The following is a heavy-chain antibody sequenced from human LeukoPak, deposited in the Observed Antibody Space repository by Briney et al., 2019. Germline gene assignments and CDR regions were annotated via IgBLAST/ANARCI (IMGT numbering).Heavy chain of an antibody. CDR3: ARAHYYDSGSYGMDV. CDR2: IWYDGSKE. Sequence: PGGSLRLSCTAAGFNFNIYGMHCVRQAPGKGLEWVAVIWYDGSKEYYAESVKGRFTISRDNSKNTLYLQMNSLRVEDTAMYFCARAHYYDSGSYGMDVWGQGTTVTVSS. J-gene: IGHJ6*02. CDR1: GFNFNIYG. D-gene: IGHD3-10*01. V-gene: IGHV3-33*01.